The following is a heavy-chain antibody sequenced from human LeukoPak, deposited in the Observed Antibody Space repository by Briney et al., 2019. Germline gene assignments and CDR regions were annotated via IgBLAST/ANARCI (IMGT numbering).Heavy chain of an antibody. Sequence: GGSLRLSCAASGFTFSSYWTHWVRQAPGKGLIWVSRITTDGSSTSYADSVKGRFTISRDNAKNTVYLQMNSLRAEDTAVYYCASGNPGNSYGYWGQGTLVTVSS. CDR3: ASGNPGNSYGY. CDR1: GFTFSSYW. V-gene: IGHV3-74*01. J-gene: IGHJ4*02. CDR2: ITTDGSST. D-gene: IGHD5-18*01.